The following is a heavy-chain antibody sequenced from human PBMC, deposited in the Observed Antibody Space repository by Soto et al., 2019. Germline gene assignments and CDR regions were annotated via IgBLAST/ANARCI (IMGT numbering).Heavy chain of an antibody. D-gene: IGHD4-17*01. V-gene: IGHV3-33*01. CDR2: IWYDGSNK. CDR3: ARDNYGDGHYGMDV. Sequence: QVQLVESGGGVVQPGRSLRLSCAASGFTFSSYGMHWVRQAPGKGLEWVAVIWYDGSNKYYADSVKGRFTISRDNSKNTPYLQMNSLRAEDTAVYYCARDNYGDGHYGMDVWGQGTTVTVSS. J-gene: IGHJ6*02. CDR1: GFTFSSYG.